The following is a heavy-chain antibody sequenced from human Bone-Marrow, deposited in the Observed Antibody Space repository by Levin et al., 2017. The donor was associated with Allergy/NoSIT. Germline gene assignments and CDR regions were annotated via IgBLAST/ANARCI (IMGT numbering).Heavy chain of an antibody. CDR3: ARLLDVRIYYQGLDV. CDR2: ITGYNLKT. Sequence: ASVKVSCKASGYTFTNYGIGWVRQAPGQGLEWLGWITGYNLKTKYAEKFQGRVTMTRDTSTGTAYMELRSLRADDTAVYYCARLLDVRIYYQGLDVWGQGTTVTVSS. CDR1: GYTFTNYG. J-gene: IGHJ6*02. V-gene: IGHV1-18*01. D-gene: IGHD3/OR15-3a*01.